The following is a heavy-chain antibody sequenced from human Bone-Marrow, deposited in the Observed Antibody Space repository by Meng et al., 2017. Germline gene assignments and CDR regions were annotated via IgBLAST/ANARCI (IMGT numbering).Heavy chain of an antibody. V-gene: IGHV4-38-2*02. Sequence: SETLSLTCTVSGYSISSGYYWGWIRQPPGKGLEWIGSIYHSGSTYYNPSLKSRVTISVDTSKNQFSLKLSSVTAADTAVYYCARDVGCGGDCYGGYWGQGTLVT. CDR2: IYHSGST. D-gene: IGHD2-21*02. CDR1: GYSISSGYY. CDR3: ARDVGCGGDCYGGY. J-gene: IGHJ4*02.